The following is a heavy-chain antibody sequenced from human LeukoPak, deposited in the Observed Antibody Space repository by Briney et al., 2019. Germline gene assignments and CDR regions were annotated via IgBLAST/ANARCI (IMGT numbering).Heavy chain of an antibody. CDR3: AKDGSSSWVGWAAYYFDY. CDR1: GFTFRRYG. J-gene: IGHJ4*02. V-gene: IGHV3-23*01. D-gene: IGHD6-13*01. Sequence: PGGSLRLSCAASGFTFRRYGMSWVRQAPGKGLEWVSAISGSGGSTYYADSVKGRFTISRDNSKNTLYLQMNSLRAEDTAVYYCAKDGSSSWVGWAAYYFDYWGQGTLVTVSS. CDR2: ISGSGGST.